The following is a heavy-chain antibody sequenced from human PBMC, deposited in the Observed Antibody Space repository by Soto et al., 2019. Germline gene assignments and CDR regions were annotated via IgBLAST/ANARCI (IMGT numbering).Heavy chain of an antibody. CDR2: IIPTLGIA. D-gene: IGHD3-3*01. CDR3: ARPNSYYDFWSGYYSDAFDI. J-gene: IGHJ3*02. V-gene: IGHV1-69*02. Sequence: QVQLVQSGAEVKKPGSSVKVSCKASGGTFSSYTISWVRQAPGQGLEWMGRIIPTLGIANYAQKFQGRVTITADKATSTAYMELSSLRSEDTAVYYCARPNSYYDFWSGYYSDAFDIWGQGTMVTVSS. CDR1: GGTFSSYT.